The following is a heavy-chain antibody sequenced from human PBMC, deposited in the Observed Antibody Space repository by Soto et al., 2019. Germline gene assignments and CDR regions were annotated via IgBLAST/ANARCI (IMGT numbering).Heavy chain of an antibody. CDR1: GFTFSSYA. CDR2: ISGSGNIT. V-gene: IGHV3-23*01. CDR3: AKGFWAVAGTRYSDY. D-gene: IGHD6-19*01. J-gene: IGHJ4*02. Sequence: PGGSLRLSCAASGFTFSSYAMNWVRQAPGKGLEWVSVISGSGNITYYADSVKGRFSISRDNSKNTLYLQMNSLRAEDTAVYYCAKGFWAVAGTRYSDYWGQGTLVTVSS.